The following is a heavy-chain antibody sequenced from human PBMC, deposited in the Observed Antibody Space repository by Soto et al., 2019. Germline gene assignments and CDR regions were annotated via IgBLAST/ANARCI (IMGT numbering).Heavy chain of an antibody. V-gene: IGHV3-33*01. CDR3: ARDSGSYYYYGMDV. J-gene: IGHJ6*02. CDR1: GFTFSSYG. CDR2: IWYDGSNK. D-gene: IGHD1-26*01. Sequence: GGSLRLSCAASGFTFSSYGMHWVRQAPGKGLEWVAVIWYDGSNKYYADSVKGRFTISRDNSKNTLYLQMNSLRAEDTAVYYCARDSGSYYYYGMDVWGQGTTVTVSS.